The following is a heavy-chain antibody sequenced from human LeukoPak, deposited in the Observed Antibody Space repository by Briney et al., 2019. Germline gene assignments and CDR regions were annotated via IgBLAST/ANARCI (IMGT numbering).Heavy chain of an antibody. CDR1: GYTFTGYY. V-gene: IGHV1-69*05. CDR3: ATNAFGYYYYYMDV. CDR2: IIPIFGTA. Sequence: SVKVSCKASGYTFTGYYMHWVRQAPGQGLEWMGGIIPIFGTANYAQKFQGRVTITTDESTSTAYMELSSLRSEDTAVYYCATNAFGYYYYYMDVWGKGTTVTVSS. D-gene: IGHD3-10*01. J-gene: IGHJ6*03.